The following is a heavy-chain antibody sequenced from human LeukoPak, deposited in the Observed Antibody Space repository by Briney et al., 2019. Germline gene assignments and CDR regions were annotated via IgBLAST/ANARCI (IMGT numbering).Heavy chain of an antibody. D-gene: IGHD3-22*01. CDR1: GGSISSGSYY. J-gene: IGHJ4*02. CDR2: IYTSGST. Sequence: SQTLSLTCTVSGGSISSGSYYWSWIRQPAGKGLEWIGRIYTSGSTNYNPSLKSRVTISVDTFKNQFSLKLSSVTAADTAVYYCARDPADYYDSSGYSAPRLSDYWGQGTLVTVSS. CDR3: ARDPADYYDSSGYSAPRLSDY. V-gene: IGHV4-61*02.